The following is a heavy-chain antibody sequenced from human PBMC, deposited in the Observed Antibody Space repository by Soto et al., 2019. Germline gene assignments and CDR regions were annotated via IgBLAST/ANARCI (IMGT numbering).Heavy chain of an antibody. CDR3: TTECYDIVSRYRGGFDS. D-gene: IGHD3-9*01. J-gene: IGHJ4*02. CDR1: GFTFSNAW. CDR2: IKSKTDGGTT. Sequence: EVQLVESGGGLVKPGGSLRLSCAASGFTFSNAWMSWVRQATGKGLEWVGRIKSKTDGGTTDYAAPVKGRFTISREDSKNTLYRQMNSLKNDDTAVYYCTTECYDIVSRYRGGFDSWGQGTLGTVSS. V-gene: IGHV3-15*01.